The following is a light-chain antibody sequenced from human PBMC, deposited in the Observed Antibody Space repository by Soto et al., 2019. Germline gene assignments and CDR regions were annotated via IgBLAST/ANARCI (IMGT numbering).Light chain of an antibody. V-gene: IGKV3-11*01. CDR3: QQHSHWPPWT. Sequence: EVVLTQSPATLSLSPGERDTLSCRASQNVRTVLDWYQQKPGQAPRLLIYGASNRATGIPARFSGSGSGTDFTLTISSLEPEDFAVYYCQQHSHWPPWTFGQGTRVEIK. CDR1: QNVRTV. CDR2: GAS. J-gene: IGKJ1*01.